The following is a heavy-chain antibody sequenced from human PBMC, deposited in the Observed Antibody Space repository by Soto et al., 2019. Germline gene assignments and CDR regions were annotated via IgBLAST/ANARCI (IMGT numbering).Heavy chain of an antibody. J-gene: IGHJ4*02. CDR1: GFTFTNAW. CDR2: IKSKADGGTT. D-gene: IGHD1-26*01. Sequence: GGSLRLSCAASGFTFTNAWMSWVRQAPGKGLEWVGRIKSKADGGTTDNAAPVKGRFTISRDDSTNTVYLQMNSLKTEDTAVYYCTTDLGWECFDDWGQGTLVTVSS. CDR3: TTDLGWECFDD. V-gene: IGHV3-15*01.